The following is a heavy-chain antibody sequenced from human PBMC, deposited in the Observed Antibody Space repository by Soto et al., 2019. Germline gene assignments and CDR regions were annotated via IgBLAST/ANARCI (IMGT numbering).Heavy chain of an antibody. J-gene: IGHJ5*02. CDR2: IDPGDTYA. D-gene: IGHD2-8*01. CDR3: ARIYCTTTSCDSWFDP. CDR1: GYTFTTFW. V-gene: IGHV5-10-1*01. Sequence: GESLKISCTGFGYTFTTFWISWVRQMPGKGLEWMGRIDPGDTYATYSPAFQGHVSSSADKATSTAYLQWSSLKASDSAMYFCARIYCTTTSCDSWFDPWGQGTLVTVCS.